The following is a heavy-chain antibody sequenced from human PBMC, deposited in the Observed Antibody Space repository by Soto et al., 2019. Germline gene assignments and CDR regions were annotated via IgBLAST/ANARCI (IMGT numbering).Heavy chain of an antibody. J-gene: IGHJ4*01. CDR3: ARVRGSGNYAAYYFDS. CDR1: GGSISNGGYY. V-gene: IGHV4-31*03. Sequence: PSETLSLTCTVPGGSISNGGYYWNWVRQHPGKGLEWIGYIHYSGSTWYNPSLESRVTISVDTSKDQFSLKLRSVTAADTAVYYCARVRGSGNYAAYYFDSWGQGTLVTVSS. CDR2: IHYSGST. D-gene: IGHD3-10*01.